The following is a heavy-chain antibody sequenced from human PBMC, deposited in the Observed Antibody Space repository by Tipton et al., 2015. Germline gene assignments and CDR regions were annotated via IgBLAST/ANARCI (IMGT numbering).Heavy chain of an antibody. CDR2: ISGSGGST. V-gene: IGHV3-23*01. CDR3: AKDLKITMILVIIPPHAFDI. D-gene: IGHD3-22*01. CDR1: GFTFSNYA. Sequence: SLRLSCAASGFTFSNYAMSWVRQAPGKGLEWVSAISGSGGSTYYADSVKGRFTISRDNSKNTLYLQMNSLRAEDTAVYYCAKDLKITMILVIIPPHAFDIWGQGTMVTVSS. J-gene: IGHJ3*02.